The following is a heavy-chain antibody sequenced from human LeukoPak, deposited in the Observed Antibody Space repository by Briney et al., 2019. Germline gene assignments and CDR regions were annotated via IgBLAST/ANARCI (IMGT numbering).Heavy chain of an antibody. J-gene: IGHJ4*02. Sequence: PGGSLRLSCTVSGFTVSSNSMSWGRQAPGKGLEWVSFIYNSSRIHYSDSVKGRFTISRDNSKNTLYLQMNSLRAEDTAVYYCARRAGAYSHPYDYWGQGTLVTVSS. CDR1: GFTVSSNS. CDR2: IYNSSRI. V-gene: IGHV3-53*01. CDR3: ARRAGAYSHPYDY. D-gene: IGHD4/OR15-4a*01.